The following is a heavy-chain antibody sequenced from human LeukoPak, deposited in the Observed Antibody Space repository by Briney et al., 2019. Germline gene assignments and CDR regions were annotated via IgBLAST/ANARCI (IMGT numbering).Heavy chain of an antibody. Sequence: SETLSLTCAVSGGSFSGYYWNWIRQPPGKGVEWIGEIDHSGSTNYNPSLKSRVTISVDTSKNQFSLKLSSVTAADTAVYYCAIHSYGSGSYSNNWFDPWGQGTLVTVSS. CDR1: GGSFSGYY. CDR2: IDHSGST. CDR3: AIHSYGSGSYSNNWFDP. J-gene: IGHJ5*02. D-gene: IGHD3-10*01. V-gene: IGHV4-34*01.